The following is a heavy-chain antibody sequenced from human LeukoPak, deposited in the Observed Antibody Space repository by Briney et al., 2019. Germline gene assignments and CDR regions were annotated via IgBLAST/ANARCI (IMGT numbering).Heavy chain of an antibody. CDR1: GFTFYDYA. CDR2: ISGDGGTT. J-gene: IGHJ6*02. Sequence: PGGSLRLSCAASGFTFYDYALYWVRQAPGKGLEWISLISGDGGTTYYADSLNGRFTISRDNSKNSLYLQMNSLRTEDTALYYCARTYYYYGMDVWGQGTTVTVSS. V-gene: IGHV3-43*02. CDR3: ARTYYYYGMDV.